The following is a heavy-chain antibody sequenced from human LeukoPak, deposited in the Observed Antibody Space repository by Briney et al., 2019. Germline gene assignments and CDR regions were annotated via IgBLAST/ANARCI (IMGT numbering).Heavy chain of an antibody. V-gene: IGHV7-4-1*02. D-gene: IGHD2-2*01. CDR2: INTNTGNP. CDR3: ARGPPIVVVPANY. CDR1: GYTFTSYD. J-gene: IGHJ4*02. Sequence: ASVKVSCKASGYTFTSYDINWVRQATGQGLEWMGWINTNTGNPTYAQGFTGRFVFSLDTSVSTAYLQISSLKAEDTAVYYCARGPPIVVVPANYWGQGTLVTVSS.